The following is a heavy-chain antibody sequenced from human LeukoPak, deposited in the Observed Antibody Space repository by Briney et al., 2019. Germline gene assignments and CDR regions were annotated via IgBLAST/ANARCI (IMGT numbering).Heavy chain of an antibody. V-gene: IGHV3-7*01. CDR3: TRDRSRAEDD. J-gene: IGHJ4*02. CDR2: INKGGSAN. D-gene: IGHD1-14*01. Sequence: PGGSLRLSCPASGFSLSGHWMSCVRQAPREGLEWVANINKGGSANSYVDSVKGRFTISRDNANNLLYKQMHSLDGEDTAVYYCTRDRSRAEDDWGQGTLVTVSS. CDR1: GFSLSGHW.